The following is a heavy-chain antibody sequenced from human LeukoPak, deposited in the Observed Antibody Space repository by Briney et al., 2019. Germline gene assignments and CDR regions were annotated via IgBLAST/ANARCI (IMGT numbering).Heavy chain of an antibody. Sequence: SETLSLTCTVSGGSISNYYWSWIRQPPGKGLEYIGYIYYSGITNYNPSLKSRVTISVDTSKNQFSLKLSSVTAADTAVYYCASSHLYGSSWYLSGRFDDWGQGTLVTVSS. D-gene: IGHD6-13*01. CDR2: IYYSGIT. CDR1: GGSISNYY. V-gene: IGHV4-59*01. CDR3: ASSHLYGSSWYLSGRFDD. J-gene: IGHJ4*02.